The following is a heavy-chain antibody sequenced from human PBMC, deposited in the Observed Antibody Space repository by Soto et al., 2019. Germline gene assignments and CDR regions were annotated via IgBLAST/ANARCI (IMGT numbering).Heavy chain of an antibody. CDR2: IIPIFGTA. CDR3: ARNKKSRAVITSDGYYYYGMDV. V-gene: IGHV1-69*13. CDR1: GGTFSSYA. J-gene: IGHJ6*02. Sequence: SVKVSCKASGGTFSSYAISWVRQAPGQGLEWMGGIIPIFGTANYAQKFQGRVTITADESTSTAYMELSSLRSEDTAVYYCARNKKSRAVITSDGYYYYGMDVWGQGTKVTVSS. D-gene: IGHD3-16*01.